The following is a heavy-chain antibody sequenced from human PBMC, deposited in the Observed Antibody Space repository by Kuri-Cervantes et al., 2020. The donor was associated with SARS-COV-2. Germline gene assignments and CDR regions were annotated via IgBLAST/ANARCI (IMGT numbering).Heavy chain of an antibody. V-gene: IGHV1-69*13. Sequence: SVKVSCKASGGSFSRFAISWVRQAPGEGLEWMRGILPVLGTPNYAQKFQGRVRITADGSTSTAHMELSSLRYEDTAVYYCANLREVEYYGMDVWGQGTTVTVSS. CDR2: ILPVLGTP. J-gene: IGHJ6*02. D-gene: IGHD1-26*01. CDR1: GGSFSRFA. CDR3: ANLREVEYYGMDV.